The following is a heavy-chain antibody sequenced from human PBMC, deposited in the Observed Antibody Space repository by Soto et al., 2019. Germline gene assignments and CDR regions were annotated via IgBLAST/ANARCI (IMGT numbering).Heavy chain of an antibody. CDR3: ANVGSDYFDY. CDR2: IYYSYSGTT. J-gene: IGHJ4*02. D-gene: IGHD1-26*01. V-gene: IGHV4-59*01. Sequence: QVQLQESGPGLVKPSETLSLTCTVSGASIISNYWSWIRQTPGKGLEWIGYIYYSYSGTTNYNPSLKSRVTISVDTSKNQFSLNLTSVTAADTAVYYCANVGSDYFDYWGQGTLVTVSS. CDR1: GASIISNY.